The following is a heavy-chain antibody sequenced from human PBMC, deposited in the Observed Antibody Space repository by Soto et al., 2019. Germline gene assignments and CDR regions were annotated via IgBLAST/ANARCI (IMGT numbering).Heavy chain of an antibody. V-gene: IGHV4-39*01. CDR2: IYYSGST. CDR1: GGSISSSSYY. D-gene: IGHD3-3*02. Sequence: SETLSLTCTVSGGSISSSSYYWGWIRQPPGKLLEWIGSIYYSGSTYYNPSLKSRVTISVDTSKNQFSLKLSSVTAADTAVYYCASPKIAFYNWLHPCGQATLLSLFS. CDR3: ASPKIAFYNWLHP. J-gene: IGHJ5*02.